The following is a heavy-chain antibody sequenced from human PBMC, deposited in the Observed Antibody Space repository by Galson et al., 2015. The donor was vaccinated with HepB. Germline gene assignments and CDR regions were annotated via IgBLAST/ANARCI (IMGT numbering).Heavy chain of an antibody. D-gene: IGHD3-22*01. Sequence: SLRLSCAASGFTFGDYAMSWFRQAPGKGLEWVGFIRSKAYGGTTEYAASVKGRFTISRDDSKSIAYLQMNSLKTEDTAVYYCTRDSRDSSGMEAFDIWGQGTMVPVSS. V-gene: IGHV3-49*03. J-gene: IGHJ3*02. CDR2: IRSKAYGGTT. CDR1: GFTFGDYA. CDR3: TRDSRDSSGMEAFDI.